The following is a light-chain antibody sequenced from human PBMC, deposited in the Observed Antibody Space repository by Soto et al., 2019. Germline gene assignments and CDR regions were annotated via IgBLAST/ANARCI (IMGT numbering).Light chain of an antibody. V-gene: IGLV2-14*01. CDR3: CSYTTSNTAV. J-gene: IGLJ7*01. CDR1: SSDVGAYNY. Sequence: QSVLTQPASVSGSPGQSITISCTGTSSDVGAYNYVSWYQQHPGRAPKLMIYEVTNRPSGVSNRFSGSKSGTTASLTISGLQAEDEADYYCCSYTTSNTAVFGGGTQLTVL. CDR2: EVT.